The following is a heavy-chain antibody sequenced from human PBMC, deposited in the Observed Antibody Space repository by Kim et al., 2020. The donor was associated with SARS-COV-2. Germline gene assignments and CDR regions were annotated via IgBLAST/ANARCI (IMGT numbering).Heavy chain of an antibody. CDR1: GGSISSSSYY. Sequence: SETLSLTCTVSGGSISSSSYYWGWIRQPPGKGLEWIGSIYYSGSTYYNPSLKSRVTISVDTSKNQFSLKLSSVTAADTAVYYCARQSVTMGVRGVIGAWGQGTLVTVSS. V-gene: IGHV4-39*01. D-gene: IGHD3-10*01. J-gene: IGHJ4*02. CDR2: IYYSGST. CDR3: ARQSVTMGVRGVIGA.